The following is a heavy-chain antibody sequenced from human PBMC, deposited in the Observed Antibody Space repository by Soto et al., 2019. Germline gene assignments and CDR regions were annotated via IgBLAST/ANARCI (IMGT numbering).Heavy chain of an antibody. J-gene: IGHJ4*02. CDR1: GYACTTYG. V-gene: IGHV1-18*01. CDR2: ISAHNGNT. D-gene: IGHD1-1*01. CDR3: ARGRYGDY. Sequence: QVHLVQSGAEVKKPGASVKVSCKGSGYACTTYGITWVRQAPGQGLEWMGWISAHNGNTNYAQKLQGRVTVTRDTSTSTAYMELRSLRSDDTAVYSCARGRYGDYWGQGALVTVSS.